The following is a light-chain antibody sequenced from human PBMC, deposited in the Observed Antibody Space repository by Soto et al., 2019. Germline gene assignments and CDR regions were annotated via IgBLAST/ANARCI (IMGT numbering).Light chain of an antibody. V-gene: IGLV2-23*01. J-gene: IGLJ2*01. CDR2: EDT. CDR1: KTDIGNYNL. CDR3: SSFAGSGTLVV. Sequence: QSVLTQPASVSGSPGQSITISCTGTKTDIGNYNLVSWYQRHPDKAPKLIIYEDTKRPSGIPNRFSASKSGTTASLTISGLQAEDEADYHCSSFAGSGTLVVFGGGTKLTVL.